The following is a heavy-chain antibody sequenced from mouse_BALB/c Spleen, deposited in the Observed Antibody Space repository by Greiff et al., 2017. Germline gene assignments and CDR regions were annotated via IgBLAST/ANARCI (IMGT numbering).Heavy chain of an antibody. V-gene: IGHV2-9*02. CDR2: IWAGGST. J-gene: IGHJ4*01. D-gene: IGHD1-1*01. CDR3: ARDGHYYGRAMDY. Sequence: QVQLKESGPGLVAPSQSLSITCTVSGFSLTSYGVHWVRQPPGKGLEWLGVIWAGGSTNYNSALMSRLSISKDNSKSQVFLKMNSLQTDDTAMYYCARDGHYYGRAMDYWGQGTSVTVSS. CDR1: GFSLTSYG.